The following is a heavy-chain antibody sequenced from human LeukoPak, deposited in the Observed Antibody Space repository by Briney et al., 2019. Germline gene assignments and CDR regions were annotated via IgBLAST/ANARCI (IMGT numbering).Heavy chain of an antibody. D-gene: IGHD3-10*01. CDR3: ASYDSGSCYKGFDY. J-gene: IGHJ4*02. CDR2: ISGSGGST. V-gene: IGHV3-23*01. CDR1: GFTFSSYA. Sequence: GGSLRLSCAASGFTFSSYAMTWVRQPPGKGLEWVSAISGSGGSTYYADSVKGRFTISRDNSKNTLYLQMNSLRAEDTAVYYCASYDSGSCYKGFDYWGQGTLVTVSS.